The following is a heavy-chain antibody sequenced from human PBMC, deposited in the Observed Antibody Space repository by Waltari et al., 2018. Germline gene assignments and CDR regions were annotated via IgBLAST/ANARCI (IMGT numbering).Heavy chain of an antibody. V-gene: IGHV1-3*01. CDR2: INAGNGNT. J-gene: IGHJ4*02. CDR1: GYTFTSYA. Sequence: QVQLVQSGAEVKKPGASVKVSCKASGYTFTSYAMHWVRQAPGQRLEWMGWINAGNGNTKYSQKFQGRVTITRDTSASTAYMELSSLRSEDTAVYYCARDEGPYCSGGSCYGFDYWGQGTLVTVSS. D-gene: IGHD2-15*01. CDR3: ARDEGPYCSGGSCYGFDY.